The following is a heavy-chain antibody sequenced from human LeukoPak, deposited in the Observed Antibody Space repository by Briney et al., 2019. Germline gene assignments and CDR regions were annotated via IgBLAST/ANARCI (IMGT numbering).Heavy chain of an antibody. D-gene: IGHD3-22*01. CDR2: IYPSDSDT. CDR1: GYSFTNYW. CDR3: ARHSGRRRGYYDSSGYSLLDY. V-gene: IGHV5-51*01. Sequence: GESLKISCKGSGYSFTNYWIGWVRQMPGKGLEWVGIIYPSDSDTRYSPSFQGQVTISADKSISTAFLQWSSLKASDTAMYYCARHSGRRRGYYDSSGYSLLDYWGQGTLVTVSS. J-gene: IGHJ4*02.